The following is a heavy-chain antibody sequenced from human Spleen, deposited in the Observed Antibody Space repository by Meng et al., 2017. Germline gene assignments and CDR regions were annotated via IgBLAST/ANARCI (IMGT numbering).Heavy chain of an antibody. Sequence: GESLKISCAASGFTFSGSAMHWVRQASGKGLEWVGRIRSKANSYATAYAASVKGRFTISRDNAKNSLYLQMNSLRAEDTAVYYCARDSSYHVAYGSGSSTAYWGQGKLV. J-gene: IGHJ4*01. CDR2: IRSKANSYAT. D-gene: IGHD3-10*01. V-gene: IGHV3-73*01. CDR3: ARDSSYHVAYGSGSSTAY. CDR1: GFTFSGSA.